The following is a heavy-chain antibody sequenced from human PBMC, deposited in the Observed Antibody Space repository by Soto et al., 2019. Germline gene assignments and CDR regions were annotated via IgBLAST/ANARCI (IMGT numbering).Heavy chain of an antibody. Sequence: ASVKVSCKASGGTFSSYAISWVRQAPGQGLEWMGGIIPIFGTANYAQKFQGRVTITADESASTAYMELSSLRSEDTAVYYCARGRWFGEPTLPGSILLSYFDYWGQGTLVTVSS. J-gene: IGHJ4*02. V-gene: IGHV1-69*13. D-gene: IGHD3-10*01. CDR1: GGTFSSYA. CDR2: IIPIFGTA. CDR3: ARGRWFGEPTLPGSILLSYFDY.